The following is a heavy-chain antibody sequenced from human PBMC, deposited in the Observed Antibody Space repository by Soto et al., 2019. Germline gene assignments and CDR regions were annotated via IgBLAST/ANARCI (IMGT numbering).Heavy chain of an antibody. CDR1: VFTISSYS. J-gene: IGHJ6*02. V-gene: IGHV3-48*02. CDR3: ARLYYDYV. D-gene: IGHD3-3*01. CDR2: IDYSSDTI. Sequence: GGSLRLSRAASVFTISSYSMNWVRQAPGKGLEWIAYIDYSSDTISYADSVKGRFTISRDNAKNSLYLQMNSLRDEDTAVYYCARLYYDYVWGQGTTVTVSS.